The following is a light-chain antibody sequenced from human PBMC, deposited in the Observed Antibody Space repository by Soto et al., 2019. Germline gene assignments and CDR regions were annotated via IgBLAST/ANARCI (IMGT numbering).Light chain of an antibody. J-gene: IGKJ1*01. CDR3: QQYGSSPRA. CDR1: QNVNSNY. V-gene: IGKV3-20*01. Sequence: EIVLTQSPGTLSLSPGERATLSCRASQNVNSNYLAWYQQKPGQAPRLLIYGASSRATGIPDRFSGSGSGTDFTLTISRLEPEDVAVYYCQQYGSSPRAFGQGTKVEIK. CDR2: GAS.